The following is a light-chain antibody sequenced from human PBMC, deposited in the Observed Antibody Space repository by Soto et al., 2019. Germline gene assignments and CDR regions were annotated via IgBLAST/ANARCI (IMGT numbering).Light chain of an antibody. J-gene: IGLJ7*02. CDR3: SSYTSSITYV. Sequence: QSALTQPASVSGSPGQSITISCTGTGSDVGGYNYVSWYQQHPGKAPKLMIYEVSNRPSGVSNRFSGSKSGSTASLTISGLQAEDEADYYCSSYTSSITYVFGTGTQLTAL. CDR1: GSDVGGYNY. V-gene: IGLV2-14*01. CDR2: EVS.